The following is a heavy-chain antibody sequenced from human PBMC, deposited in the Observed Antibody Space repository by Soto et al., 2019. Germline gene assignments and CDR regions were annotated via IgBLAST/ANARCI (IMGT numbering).Heavy chain of an antibody. Sequence: GESLKISCQASGYTFIYFWVAWVRQVPGKGLEWMGVIYPGASDIRYSPSFEGHVTISADKSTNTAYLQWSSLEAADTAIYYCARQGTSRGSDYAAFDIWGQGTMVTVSS. CDR3: ARQGTSRGSDYAAFDI. D-gene: IGHD3-10*01. CDR2: IYPGASDI. V-gene: IGHV5-51*01. J-gene: IGHJ3*02. CDR1: GYTFIYFW.